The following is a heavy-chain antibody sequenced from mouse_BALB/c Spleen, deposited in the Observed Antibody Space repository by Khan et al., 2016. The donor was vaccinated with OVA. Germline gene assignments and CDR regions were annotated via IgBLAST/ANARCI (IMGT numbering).Heavy chain of an antibody. CDR1: GYSFTSYYV. J-gene: IGHJ4*01. CDR2: ISYSGST. V-gene: IGHV3-2*02. CDR3: ARDGARYNYAMDY. D-gene: IGHD1-1*02. Sequence: EVQLVESGPGLVKPSQSLSLTCTVTGYSFTSYYVWYWIRQFPGNKLEWMGYISYSGSTNYNPALKSRISITRDTSKNQFFLQLNSVTTEDTTTYYCARDGARYNYAMDYWGQGTSVTVSS.